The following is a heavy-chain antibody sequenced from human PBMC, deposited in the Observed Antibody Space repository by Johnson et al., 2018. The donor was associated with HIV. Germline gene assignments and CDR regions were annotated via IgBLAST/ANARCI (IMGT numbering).Heavy chain of an antibody. Sequence: VQLVESGGGVVQPGGSLRLSCAASGFTFSSYGMHWVRQAPGKGLEWVAFIRYDGSNKYYADSVKGRFPISRDNSQNTLYLQLNSLRAEDTAVYYCAKDLRITMFGVIPPHDAFDIVGQGTMVTVSS. V-gene: IGHV3-30*02. J-gene: IGHJ3*02. D-gene: IGHD3-3*01. CDR2: IRYDGSNK. CDR3: AKDLRITMFGVIPPHDAFDI. CDR1: GFTFSSYG.